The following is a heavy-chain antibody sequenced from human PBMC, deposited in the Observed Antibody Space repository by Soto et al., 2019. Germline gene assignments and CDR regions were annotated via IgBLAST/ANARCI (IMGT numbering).Heavy chain of an antibody. Sequence: QVQLHESGPGLVKPSETLSLTCVVSGASINGHFCGWFRQPPGKGLEWLGYTHDYKDTDYNPSLKSRDTISRDSSKNQFSVRLSAVSAADTAVDYCATGGGWQTDYWGQGTLVTVSS. J-gene: IGHJ4*02. CDR3: ATGGGWQTDY. CDR1: GASINGHF. CDR2: THDYKDT. D-gene: IGHD3-16*01. V-gene: IGHV4-59*11.